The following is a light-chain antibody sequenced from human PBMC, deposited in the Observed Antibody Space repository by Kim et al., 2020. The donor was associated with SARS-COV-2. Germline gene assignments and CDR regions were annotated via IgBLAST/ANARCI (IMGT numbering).Light chain of an antibody. CDR3: QAWDRESGG. V-gene: IGLV3-1*01. CDR2: QDS. Sequence: SYELTQPPSVSVSPGQTATITCSGDGLGDKYVCWFQQKPGQSPVMVIYQDSRGPSGIPERFYGSNSGNTVTLTIRGTQENDEDDDYCQAWDRESGGFGNG. CDR1: GLGDKY. J-gene: IGLJ1*01.